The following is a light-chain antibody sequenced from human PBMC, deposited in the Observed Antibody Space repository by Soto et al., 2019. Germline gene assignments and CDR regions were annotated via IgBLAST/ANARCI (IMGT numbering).Light chain of an antibody. CDR1: SSDVGSYNR. Sequence: QSVLTQPPSVSGSPGQSVAISCTGTSSDVGSYNRVSWYQQSPGTAPKLMIYEVNNRPSGVPDRFSGSESGNTASLTISGLQPEDEGDYYCTSYTTSSTYVFGTGTKLTVL. J-gene: IGLJ1*01. CDR2: EVN. V-gene: IGLV2-18*02. CDR3: TSYTTSSTYV.